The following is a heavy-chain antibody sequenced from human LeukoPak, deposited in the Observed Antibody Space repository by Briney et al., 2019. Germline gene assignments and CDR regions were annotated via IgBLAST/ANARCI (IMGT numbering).Heavy chain of an antibody. Sequence: PSETLSLTCTVSGGSVSGDTYYWSWIRQPPGKGLEWIGYIQYSGRTNYNPSLKSRVTISLDTSKKQFSLKLSSVTAADTAVYFCARDRSYYYYGMDVWGQGTTVIVSS. D-gene: IGHD3-10*01. J-gene: IGHJ6*02. CDR3: ARDRSYYYYGMDV. CDR2: IQYSGRT. V-gene: IGHV4-61*01. CDR1: GGSVSGDTYY.